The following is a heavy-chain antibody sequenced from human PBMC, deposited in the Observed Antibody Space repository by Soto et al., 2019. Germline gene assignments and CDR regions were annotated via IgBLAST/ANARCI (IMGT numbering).Heavy chain of an antibody. J-gene: IGHJ6*03. CDR1: GYTFTSYG. D-gene: IGHD3-3*01. CDR2: ISSYNGNT. Sequence: QVQLVQSGAEVKKPGASVKVSCKASGYTFTSYGISWVRQAPGQGLEWMGWISSYNGNTNYAQKLQGRVTMTTDTSTSTAYMELRSLRSDDTAVYYCARDCFDLWSGYYWGYYYMDVWGKGTTVTVSS. V-gene: IGHV1-18*01. CDR3: ARDCFDLWSGYYWGYYYMDV.